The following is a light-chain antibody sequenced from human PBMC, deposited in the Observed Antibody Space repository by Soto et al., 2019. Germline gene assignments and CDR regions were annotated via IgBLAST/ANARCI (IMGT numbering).Light chain of an antibody. V-gene: IGLV2-14*01. Sequence: QSALTQPASVSGSPGQSITISCTGTSSDVGGYNYVSWYQQHPGKAPKLMIYEVSNRPSGVSNRFSGSKSGNTACLTISGLQAEDEADYYCSSYTSSSSWVFGGGTKLTVL. J-gene: IGLJ3*02. CDR3: SSYTSSSSWV. CDR2: EVS. CDR1: SSDVGGYNY.